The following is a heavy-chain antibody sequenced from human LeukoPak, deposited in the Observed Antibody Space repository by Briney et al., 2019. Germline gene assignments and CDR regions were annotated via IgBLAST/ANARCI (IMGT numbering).Heavy chain of an antibody. CDR1: GGTFSSYA. J-gene: IGHJ4*02. CDR2: IIPILGIA. Sequence: ASVKVSCKASGGTFSSYAISWVRQAPGQGLEWMGRIIPILGIANYAQKFQGRVTITADKSTSTAYMELSSLRSEDTAVYYCARVPTTLMVRGVPEVGYWGQGTLVTVSS. CDR3: ARVPTTLMVRGVPEVGY. V-gene: IGHV1-69*04. D-gene: IGHD3-10*01.